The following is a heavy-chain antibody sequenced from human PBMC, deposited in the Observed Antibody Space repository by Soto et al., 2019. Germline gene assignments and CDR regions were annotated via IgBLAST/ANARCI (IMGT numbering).Heavy chain of an antibody. CDR3: ARLGAPYCGGDCYDYYYYGMDV. D-gene: IGHD2-21*02. J-gene: IGHJ6*02. CDR2: IYPDDSDT. V-gene: IGHV5-51*01. CDR1: GFNFLTFW. Sequence: PGESLKISCKHSGFNFLTFWIAWVRQMPGKGLEWMGTIYPDDSDTRYSPSFQGQVTISADKSISTAYLQWSSLKASDTAMYYCARLGAPYCGGDCYDYYYYGMDVWGQGTTVTVSS.